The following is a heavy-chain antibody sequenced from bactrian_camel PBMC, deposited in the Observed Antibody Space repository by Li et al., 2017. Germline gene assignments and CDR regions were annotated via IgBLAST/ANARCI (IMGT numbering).Heavy chain of an antibody. CDR2: ISSEGNT. CDR3: AFRTRGYCNLGPDEYNA. J-gene: IGHJ4*01. CDR1: GVTHSTCG. Sequence: QLVESGGNLVQPGGSLRLSCAASGVTHSTCGRGWYRQAPGKERELVARISSEGNTRYGASVKGRFTISQDMVRNTVDLQMNSLKTDDTAVYYCAFRTRGYCNLGPDEYNAWGQGTQVTVS. V-gene: IGHV3S53*01. D-gene: IGHD7*01.